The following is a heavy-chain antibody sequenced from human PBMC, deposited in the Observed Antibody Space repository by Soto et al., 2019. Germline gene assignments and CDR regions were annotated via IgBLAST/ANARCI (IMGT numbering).Heavy chain of an antibody. CDR1: GGSIRGYY. CDR2: VYSSGYT. Sequence: PSETLSLTCTVSGGSIRGYYWSWIRQPPGKGLEWLAYVYSSGYTHYNPSLESRGTISVDTSKNQLSLELSSVTAADTAVYYCARGGGYNFGIDYWGQGTLVTVSS. D-gene: IGHD5-12*01. J-gene: IGHJ4*02. CDR3: ARGGGYNFGIDY. V-gene: IGHV4-59*01.